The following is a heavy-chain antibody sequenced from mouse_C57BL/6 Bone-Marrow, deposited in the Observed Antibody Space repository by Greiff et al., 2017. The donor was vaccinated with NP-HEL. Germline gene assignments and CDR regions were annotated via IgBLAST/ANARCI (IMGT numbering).Heavy chain of an antibody. CDR2: IWRGGST. Sequence: VKLVESGPGLVQPSQSLSITCTVSGFSLTSYGVHWVRQSPGKGLEWLGVIWRGGSTDYNAAFMSRLSITKDNSKSQVFFKMNSLQADDTAIYYCAKTITTVVGNWYFDVWGTGTTVTVSS. V-gene: IGHV2-5*01. J-gene: IGHJ1*03. D-gene: IGHD1-1*01. CDR3: AKTITTVVGNWYFDV. CDR1: GFSLTSYG.